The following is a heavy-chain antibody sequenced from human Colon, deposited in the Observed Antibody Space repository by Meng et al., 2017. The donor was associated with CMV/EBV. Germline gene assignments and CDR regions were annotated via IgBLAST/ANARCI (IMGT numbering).Heavy chain of an antibody. CDR1: GFTFSTYE. CDR3: TRVANYLDY. Sequence: GGSLRLSCAAPGFTFSTYEMNWVRQPPGKGLEWVSFISASGSTIYYADSVKGRFTISRDNAKNSLYLQMNSLRPDDTAVYYCTRVANYLDYWGQGTLVTVSS. J-gene: IGHJ4*02. V-gene: IGHV3-48*03. CDR2: ISASGSTI.